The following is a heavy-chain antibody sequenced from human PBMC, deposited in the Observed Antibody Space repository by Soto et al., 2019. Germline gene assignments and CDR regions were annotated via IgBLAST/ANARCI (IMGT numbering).Heavy chain of an antibody. V-gene: IGHV4-34*01. J-gene: IGHJ6*02. CDR1: VGSFSGYY. D-gene: IGHD6-13*01. CDR3: ASGAENSSSWLPYYYYGMDV. Sequence: PSETLSLTCAVYVGSFSGYYWSWIRQPPGKGLDLIGEINHSGSTNYNPSLKSRVTISVDTSKNQFSLKLSSVTAADTAVYYCASGAENSSSWLPYYYYGMDVWGQGTTVTVSS. CDR2: INHSGST.